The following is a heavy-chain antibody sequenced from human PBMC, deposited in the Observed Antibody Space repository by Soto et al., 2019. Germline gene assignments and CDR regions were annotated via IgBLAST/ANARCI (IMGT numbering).Heavy chain of an antibody. J-gene: IGHJ6*02. CDR1: GYTFTSYD. V-gene: IGHV1-8*01. D-gene: IGHD3-3*01. Sequence: QVQLVQSGAEVKKPGASVKVSCKASGYTFTSYDINWVRQATGQGLEWMGWMNPNSGNTGYAQKFQGRVTMTRNTSIRTAYMELSSLRSEDTAVYYCARDNQGEWLAGYYGMDVWGQGTTVTVSS. CDR3: ARDNQGEWLAGYYGMDV. CDR2: MNPNSGNT.